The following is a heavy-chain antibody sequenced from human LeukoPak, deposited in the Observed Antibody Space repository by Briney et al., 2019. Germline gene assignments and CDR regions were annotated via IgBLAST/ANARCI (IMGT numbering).Heavy chain of an antibody. CDR3: ARGGQGYDLNWFDP. Sequence: KTGGSLRLSCAASGFTFSSYAMSWVRQAPGKGLGWVSAISGSGGSTYYADSVKGRFTISRDNSKNTLYLQMNSLRAEDTAVYYCARGGQGYDLNWFDPWGQGTLVTVSS. CDR1: GFTFSSYA. CDR2: ISGSGGST. V-gene: IGHV3-23*01. D-gene: IGHD3-3*01. J-gene: IGHJ5*02.